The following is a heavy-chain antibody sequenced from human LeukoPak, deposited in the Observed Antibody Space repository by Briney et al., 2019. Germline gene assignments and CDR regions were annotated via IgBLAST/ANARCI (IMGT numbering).Heavy chain of an antibody. CDR1: GYTFTAYY. Sequence: ASVKVSCKASGYTFTAYYMHWVRQAPGQGLEWMGWINPNSGVTNYAQKFQGRVTMTRDTSICTAYMELNRLRSDDTAVYYCASGTLDSFDSWGQGTLVTVSS. CDR3: ASGTLDSFDS. CDR2: INPNSGVT. V-gene: IGHV1-2*02. J-gene: IGHJ4*02.